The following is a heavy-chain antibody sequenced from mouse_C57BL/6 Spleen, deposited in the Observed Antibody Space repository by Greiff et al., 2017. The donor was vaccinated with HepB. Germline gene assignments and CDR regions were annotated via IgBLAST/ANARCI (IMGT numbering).Heavy chain of an antibody. Sequence: QVQLKQPGAELVRPGSSVKLSCKASGYTFTSYWMHWVKQRPIQGLEWIGNIDPSDSETHYNQKFKDKATLTVDKSSSTAYMQLSSLTSEDSAVYYCARSLGGNLDYWGQGTTLTVSS. CDR1: GYTFTSYW. CDR3: ARSLGGNLDY. V-gene: IGHV1-52*01. J-gene: IGHJ2*01. D-gene: IGHD2-1*01. CDR2: IDPSDSET.